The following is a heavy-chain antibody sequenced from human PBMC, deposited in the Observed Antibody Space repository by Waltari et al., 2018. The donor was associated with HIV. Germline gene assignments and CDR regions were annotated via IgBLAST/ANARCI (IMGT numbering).Heavy chain of an antibody. CDR1: GFGFRTYG. Sequence: QVQLEESGGGVVQTGGSLRLSCYASGFGFRTYGMHWVRQAPGNGLKWVYFIRVEGSNKYSADSVKGRFTISRDNSKNILYLQINSLRAADTAVYYCAKQWKRPYYGMAVWGQGTTVTVSS. CDR3: AKQWKRPYYGMAV. D-gene: IGHD6-19*01. CDR2: IRVEGSNK. J-gene: IGHJ6*02. V-gene: IGHV3-30*02.